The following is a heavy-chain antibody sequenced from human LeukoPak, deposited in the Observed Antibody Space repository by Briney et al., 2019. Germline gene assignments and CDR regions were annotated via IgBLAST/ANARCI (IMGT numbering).Heavy chain of an antibody. Sequence: ASVKVSCKASGYTFTSYAMHWVRQAPGQRLEWMGWINAGHGDTKYSRKFQGRVTITRDTSASTAYMELSSLRSEDTAVYYCARSRYSSGWSIDYWGQGTLVTVSS. CDR3: ARSRYSSGWSIDY. J-gene: IGHJ4*02. D-gene: IGHD6-19*01. CDR1: GYTFTSYA. V-gene: IGHV1-3*01. CDR2: INAGHGDT.